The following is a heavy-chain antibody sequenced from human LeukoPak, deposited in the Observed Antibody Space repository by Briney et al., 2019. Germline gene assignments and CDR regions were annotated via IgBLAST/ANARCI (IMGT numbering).Heavy chain of an antibody. D-gene: IGHD3-10*02. J-gene: IGHJ6*02. Sequence: AGGSLRLSCAASGFIFDNFWMSWVRQAPGKGLEWVANIKQDGSEIYYVDSVKGRFTISRDNAKNSLYLQMNSLRAEDTALYYCARDLHYYVAMDVWGQGTTVTVSS. CDR3: ARDLHYYVAMDV. CDR2: IKQDGSEI. CDR1: GFIFDNFW. V-gene: IGHV3-7*05.